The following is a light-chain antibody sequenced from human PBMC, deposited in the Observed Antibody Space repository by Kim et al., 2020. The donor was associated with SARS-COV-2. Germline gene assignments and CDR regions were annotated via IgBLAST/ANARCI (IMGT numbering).Light chain of an antibody. CDR2: DAS. J-gene: IGKJ2*01. V-gene: IGKV3-20*01. CDR1: QSVSNGY. CDR3: QQYGDSPYT. Sequence: LSAGERVTLSCMASQSVSNGYLAWHQQKPGQAPRLLIYDASSRATGIPDRFSGSGSGTDFTLTISRLEPEDFAVYYCQQYGDSPYTFGQGTKLEIK.